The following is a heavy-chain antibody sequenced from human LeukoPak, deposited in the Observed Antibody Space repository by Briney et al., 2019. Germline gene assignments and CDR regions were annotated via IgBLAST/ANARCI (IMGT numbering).Heavy chain of an antibody. J-gene: IGHJ4*02. CDR2: IKPDGSDN. Sequence: PGGSLRLSCAASGFTFSSYAMSWVRQAPGKGLEWVANIKPDGSDNHYVDSVKGRFTISRDNAKNSLYLQMSSLRAEDTAVYYCAWGPLRDAFDYWGQGTLVTVSS. CDR1: GFTFSSYA. CDR3: AWGPLRDAFDY. V-gene: IGHV3-7*04.